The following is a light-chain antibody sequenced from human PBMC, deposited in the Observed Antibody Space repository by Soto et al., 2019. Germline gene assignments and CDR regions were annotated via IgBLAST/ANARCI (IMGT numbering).Light chain of an antibody. Sequence: EIVMTQSPATPFVSLGGRATLSCRASQDISDTLAWYQQKPGQAPRLLIYGASRWAPGVPARFSGSGSGTDFSLTISSLQSEDFEIYYCQQYNNWPWTFGQGTKVDIK. CDR1: QDISDT. CDR3: QQYNNWPWT. J-gene: IGKJ1*01. V-gene: IGKV3-15*01. CDR2: GAS.